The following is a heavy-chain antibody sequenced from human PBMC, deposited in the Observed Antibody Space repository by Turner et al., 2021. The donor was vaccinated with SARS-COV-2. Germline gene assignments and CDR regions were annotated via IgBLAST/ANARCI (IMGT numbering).Heavy chain of an antibody. CDR1: GFDFNNYG. D-gene: IGHD3-22*01. CDR3: ARDSDGSGCLSSLDV. V-gene: IGHV3-33*02. J-gene: IGHJ4*02. CDR2: ISPGGGER. Sequence: VQLVESGGGVVQPGTSMSLSCAAPGFDFNNYGIQWVRQAPGKGLEWVAHISPGGGERYYPDSVKGRFTISRDDSRNTVFLQMNTLTAGDTAVYYCARDSDGSGCLSSLDVWGQGTLVTVSS.